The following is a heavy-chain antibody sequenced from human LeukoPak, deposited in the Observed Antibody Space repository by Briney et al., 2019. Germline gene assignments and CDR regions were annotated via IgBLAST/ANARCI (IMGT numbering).Heavy chain of an antibody. V-gene: IGHV3-21*01. CDR3: ARVEDIVVVPAAMVWPRPGAFDI. CDR2: ISSSSSYI. CDR1: GFTFSSYS. J-gene: IGHJ3*02. D-gene: IGHD2-2*01. Sequence: PGGSLRLSCAASGFTFSSYSMNWVRQAPGKELEWVSSISSSSSYIYYADSVKGRFTISRDNAKNSLYLQMNSLRAEDTAVYYCARVEDIVVVPAAMVWPRPGAFDIWGQGTMVTVSS.